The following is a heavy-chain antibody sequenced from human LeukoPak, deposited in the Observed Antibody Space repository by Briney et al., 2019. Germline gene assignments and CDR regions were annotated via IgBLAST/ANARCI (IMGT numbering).Heavy chain of an antibody. CDR3: AKGSSGWPNWFDP. D-gene: IGHD6-19*01. CDR2: ISGSADNT. Sequence: PGGSLRLSCTASGFTLSSYAMSWVRQAPGEGLEWVSTISGSADNTNYAEAVKGRFTISRDNSKNTLYLQMNSLRAEDTAVYYCAKGSSGWPNWFDPWGQGTLVTVSS. V-gene: IGHV3-23*01. J-gene: IGHJ5*02. CDR1: GFTLSSYA.